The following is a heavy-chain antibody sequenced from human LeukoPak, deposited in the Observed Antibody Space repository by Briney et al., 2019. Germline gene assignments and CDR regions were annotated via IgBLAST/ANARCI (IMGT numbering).Heavy chain of an antibody. Sequence: PGGSLRLSCAASGFTFSSYWMHWVRQAPGKGLVWVSRINSDGGSTSYADSAKGRFTISRDNAKNTLYLQMNSLRAEDTAVYYCARDRCSSTSCYVENWFDPWGQGTLVTVSS. D-gene: IGHD2-2*01. J-gene: IGHJ5*02. CDR3: ARDRCSSTSCYVENWFDP. CDR2: INSDGGST. V-gene: IGHV3-74*01. CDR1: GFTFSSYW.